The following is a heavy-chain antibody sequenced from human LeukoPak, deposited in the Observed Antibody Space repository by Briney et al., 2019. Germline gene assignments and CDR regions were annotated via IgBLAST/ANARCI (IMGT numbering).Heavy chain of an antibody. D-gene: IGHD3-22*01. Sequence: GGSLRLSCAASGFTFDDYAMHWVRQAPGKGLGWVSGISWNSGSIGYADSVKGRFTISRDNAKNSLYLQMNSLRAEDTALYYCAKDMGYDSSGSLFDYWGQGTLVTVSS. CDR3: AKDMGYDSSGSLFDY. CDR2: ISWNSGSI. CDR1: GFTFDDYA. J-gene: IGHJ4*02. V-gene: IGHV3-9*01.